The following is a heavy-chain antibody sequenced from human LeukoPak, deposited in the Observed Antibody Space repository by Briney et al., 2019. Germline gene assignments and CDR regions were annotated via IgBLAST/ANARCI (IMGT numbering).Heavy chain of an antibody. CDR2: IYYSGRT. CDR3: ARDNLLGIDP. CDR1: GGSISSYY. J-gene: IGHJ5*02. V-gene: IGHV4-59*01. Sequence: KPSETLSLTCTVSGGSISSYYWRWIRPPPGNGIEWIGYIYYSGRTNYNPSLKSRVTISVDTSKNQFSLKLSSVTAADTAVYYCARDNLLGIDPWGQGTLVTVSS. D-gene: IGHD1-26*01.